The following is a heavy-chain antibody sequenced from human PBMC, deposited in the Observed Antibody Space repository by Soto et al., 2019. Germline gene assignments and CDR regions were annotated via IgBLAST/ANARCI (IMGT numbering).Heavy chain of an antibody. V-gene: IGHV1-8*01. CDR3: AVTTGY. CDR2: VSPDHGNA. Sequence: QVRVVQSGAEVKKPGASVKVSCKTSGYTFTDYDINWVRQAPGQGLEWMGWVSPDHGNAGYARQFQGRITMTSDTSINPVFMELTNLRAEDPAVYYCAVTTGYWGQGTKVTVSS. CDR1: GYTFTDYD. D-gene: IGHD4-17*01. J-gene: IGHJ4*02.